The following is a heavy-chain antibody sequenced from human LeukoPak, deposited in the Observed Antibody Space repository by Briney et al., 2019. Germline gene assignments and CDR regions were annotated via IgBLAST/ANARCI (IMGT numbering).Heavy chain of an antibody. CDR2: INTDGSST. CDR1: GFTFSSHW. V-gene: IGHV3-74*01. CDR3: ARVRREYYYDSSGQLVDY. Sequence: PGGSLRLSCAASGFTFSSHWMHWVRQAPGKGLVWVSRINTDGSSTGYADSVKGRFTISRDNAKNSLYLQMNSLRAEDTAVYYCARVRREYYYDSSGQLVDYWGQGTLVTVSS. D-gene: IGHD3-22*01. J-gene: IGHJ4*02.